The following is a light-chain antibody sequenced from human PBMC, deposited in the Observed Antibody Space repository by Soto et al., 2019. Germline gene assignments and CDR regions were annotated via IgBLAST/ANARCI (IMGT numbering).Light chain of an antibody. V-gene: IGKV1-5*03. J-gene: IGKJ2*01. CDR2: KAS. Sequence: DIQMTQSPSPLSAYVGDRVTLTCRASQSISSWLAWYQQKPGKAPKLLIYKASSLESGVPSRFGGSGSGTEFTFTITSLQPDDFATYHCQQYNSYPYTFGQGTKLEIK. CDR3: QQYNSYPYT. CDR1: QSISSW.